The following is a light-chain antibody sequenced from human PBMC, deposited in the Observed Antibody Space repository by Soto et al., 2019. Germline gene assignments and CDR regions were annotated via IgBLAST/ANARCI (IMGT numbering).Light chain of an antibody. Sequence: EIVLTQSPATLSLSPGERATLSCRASPSVTNYLAWYQQKPGQAPRLVIYGAFNRATGIPARFSGSGSGTDFTLTISSLEPEDFAVYYCQQRNIGTPVTFGQGTRLENK. J-gene: IGKJ5*01. CDR3: QQRNIGTPVT. CDR1: PSVTNY. V-gene: IGKV3-11*01. CDR2: GAF.